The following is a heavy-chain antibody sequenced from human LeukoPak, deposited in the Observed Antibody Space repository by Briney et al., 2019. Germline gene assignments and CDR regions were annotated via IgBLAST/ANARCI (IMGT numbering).Heavy chain of an antibody. CDR3: ASGYTAAGRRFDP. V-gene: IGHV4-39*01. Sequence: SETLSHTCTVSGGSVSSSSYWGWIRQPPGKGLEWIGSIYYSGSTYYSPSLKSRVTISLDPSKNQFSLKLSSLTAADTAIYYCASGYTAAGRRFDPWGQGTLVTVSS. CDR1: GGSVSSSSY. J-gene: IGHJ5*02. D-gene: IGHD6-13*01. CDR2: IYYSGST.